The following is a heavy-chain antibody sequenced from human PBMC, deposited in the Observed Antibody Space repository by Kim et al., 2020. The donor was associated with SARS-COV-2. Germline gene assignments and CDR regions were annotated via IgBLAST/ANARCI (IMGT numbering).Heavy chain of an antibody. CDR3: ARESAGTYDILTGPLDY. V-gene: IGHV1-69*04. Sequence: FQGRVTITADKSTSTAYMELSSLRSEDTAVYYCARESAGTYDILTGPLDYWGQGTLVTVSS. J-gene: IGHJ4*02. D-gene: IGHD3-9*01.